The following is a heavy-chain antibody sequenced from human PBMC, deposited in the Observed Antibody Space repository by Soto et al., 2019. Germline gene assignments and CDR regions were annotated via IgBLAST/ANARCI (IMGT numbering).Heavy chain of an antibody. Sequence: QPGGSLRLSCAASGFTVSSNYMSWVRQAPGKGLEWVSVIYSGGSTYYADSVKGRLTISRDNSKNTLYLQMNSLRAEDTAVYYCARISGYYYDSSGPSQDYWGQGTLVTVSS. D-gene: IGHD3-22*01. J-gene: IGHJ4*02. V-gene: IGHV3-53*01. CDR3: ARISGYYYDSSGPSQDY. CDR1: GFTVSSNY. CDR2: IYSGGST.